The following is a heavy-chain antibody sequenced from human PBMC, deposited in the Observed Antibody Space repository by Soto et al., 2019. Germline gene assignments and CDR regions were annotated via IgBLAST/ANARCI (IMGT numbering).Heavy chain of an antibody. CDR3: AMAGYCTNGVCYSYFHCGMAV. CDR1: GFTFSTYG. Sequence: QVQLVESGGGVVQPGRSLRLSCAASGFTFSTYGMHWVRQAPGKGLEWVAVISNDGSRKYYADSVKGRFTISRDNFTNTLYRQRNSLSAEDTAVYYCAMAGYCTNGVCYSYFHCGMAVWGQGTTVTVSS. V-gene: IGHV3-30*03. D-gene: IGHD2-8*01. CDR2: ISNDGSRK. J-gene: IGHJ6*01.